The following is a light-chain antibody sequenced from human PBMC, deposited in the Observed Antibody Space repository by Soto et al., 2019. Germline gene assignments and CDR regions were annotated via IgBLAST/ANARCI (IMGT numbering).Light chain of an antibody. CDR1: QSINSW. CDR3: QQYNSYSWT. Sequence: DIQMTHSPSTLSASVGDRVTITCRASQSINSWLAWYQQKPGKAPKLLIYDASSLESGVPSRFSGSGSGTEFTLTISTPQTDDFATYYCQQYNSYSWTFGQGTKVEIK. J-gene: IGKJ1*01. CDR2: DAS. V-gene: IGKV1-5*01.